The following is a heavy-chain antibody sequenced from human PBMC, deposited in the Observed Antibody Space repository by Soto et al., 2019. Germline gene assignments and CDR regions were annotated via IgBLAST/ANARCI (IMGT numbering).Heavy chain of an antibody. CDR2: IYYSGST. Sequence: SETLSLTCTVSGGSISSYYWSWIRQPPGKGLEWIGYIYYSGSTNYNPSLKSRVTISVDTSKNPFSLKLSSVTAADTAVYYCARGRPLEWLLEGPFDYWGQGTLVTVSS. V-gene: IGHV4-59*01. J-gene: IGHJ4*02. CDR3: ARGRPLEWLLEGPFDY. D-gene: IGHD3-3*01. CDR1: GGSISSYY.